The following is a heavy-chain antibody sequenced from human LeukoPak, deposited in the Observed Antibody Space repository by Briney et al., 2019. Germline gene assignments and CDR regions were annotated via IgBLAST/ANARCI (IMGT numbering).Heavy chain of an antibody. CDR1: GGSISSSSYY. J-gene: IGHJ4*02. CDR2: IYYSGST. V-gene: IGHV4-39*01. D-gene: IGHD3-10*01. CDR3: ASIWLGELSPYYFDY. Sequence: SETLSLTCTVSGGSISSSSYYWGWIRQPPGKGLEWIGSIYYSGSTYYNPSLKSRVTISVDTSKNQFSLKLSSVTAADTAVYYCASIWLGELSPYYFDYWGQGTLVTVSS.